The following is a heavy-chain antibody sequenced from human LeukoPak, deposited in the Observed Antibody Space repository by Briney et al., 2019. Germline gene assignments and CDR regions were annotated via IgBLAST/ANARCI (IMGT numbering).Heavy chain of an antibody. CDR3: AMGITMVRGQPDH. Sequence: GASVKVSCKASGYTFIGYYMHWVRQAPGQGLEWMGWINPNSGGTNYAQKFQGRVTMTRDTSISTAYMELSRLRSDDTAVYYCAMGITMVRGQPDHWGQGTLVTVSS. D-gene: IGHD3-10*01. J-gene: IGHJ4*02. CDR2: INPNSGGT. CDR1: GYTFIGYY. V-gene: IGHV1-2*02.